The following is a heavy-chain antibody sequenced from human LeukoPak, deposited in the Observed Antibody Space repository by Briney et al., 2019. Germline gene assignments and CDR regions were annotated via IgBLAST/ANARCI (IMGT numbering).Heavy chain of an antibody. J-gene: IGHJ6*02. Sequence: SETLSLTCAVYGGSFSGYYWSWLRQPPGKGLEWLGGINHSGSTNYNPSLKSRVTISVDTSKNQFSLKLSSVTAADTAVYYCARGSRRRVRPCYDFWSGRNYYGMDVWGQGTTVTVSS. CDR2: INHSGST. CDR3: ARGSRRRVRPCYDFWSGRNYYGMDV. V-gene: IGHV4-34*01. D-gene: IGHD3-3*01. CDR1: GGSFSGYY.